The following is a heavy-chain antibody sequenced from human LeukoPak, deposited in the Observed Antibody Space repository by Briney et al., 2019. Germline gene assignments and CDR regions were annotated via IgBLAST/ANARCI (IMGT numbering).Heavy chain of an antibody. V-gene: IGHV3-23*01. Sequence: GGSLRLSCAASGFTFSSYAMSWVRQAPGKGLEWVSAISGSGGSTYYADSVKGRFTISRDNAKNSLYLQMNSLRAEDTAVYYCARDSRTHYVWGSYRPWYFDYWGQGTLVTVSS. CDR2: ISGSGGST. CDR1: GFTFSSYA. D-gene: IGHD3-16*02. CDR3: ARDSRTHYVWGSYRPWYFDY. J-gene: IGHJ4*02.